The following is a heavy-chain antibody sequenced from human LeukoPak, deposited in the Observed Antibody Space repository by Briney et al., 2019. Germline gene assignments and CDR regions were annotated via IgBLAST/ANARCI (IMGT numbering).Heavy chain of an antibody. Sequence: SVKVSCKASGGTFSSYAISWVRQAPGQGLEWMGGIIPIFGIANYAQKFQGRVTITTDESTSTAYMELSSLRSEDTAVYYCARGRGSSGYHGSDYWGQGTLVTVSS. J-gene: IGHJ4*02. CDR1: GGTFSSYA. D-gene: IGHD3-22*01. CDR2: IIPIFGIA. CDR3: ARGRGSSGYHGSDY. V-gene: IGHV1-69*05.